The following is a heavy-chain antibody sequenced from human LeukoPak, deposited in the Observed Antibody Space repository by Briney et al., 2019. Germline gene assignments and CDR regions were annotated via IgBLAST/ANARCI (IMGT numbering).Heavy chain of an antibody. D-gene: IGHD5-24*01. CDR1: GYTFTGYY. Sequence: GPVKVSCKTSGYTFTGYYMHWVRQALGQGPDWMRWINPNNGDTNYAQKFQGRVTMTRDTSISTAYMELSRLRSDDTAVYYCASEMAKPIGGYFDYWGQGSLVTVSS. J-gene: IGHJ4*02. V-gene: IGHV1-2*02. CDR3: ASEMAKPIGGYFDY. CDR2: INPNNGDT.